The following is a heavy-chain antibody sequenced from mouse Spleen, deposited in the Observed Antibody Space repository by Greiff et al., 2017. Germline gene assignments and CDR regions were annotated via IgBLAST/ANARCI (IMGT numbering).Heavy chain of an antibody. V-gene: IGHV5-12*02. CDR2: ISNGGGST. CDR3: ARGDYRYDRYFDV. CDR1: GFTFSDYY. J-gene: IGHJ1*01. D-gene: IGHD2-14*01. Sequence: EVKLVESGGGLVQPGGSLKLSCATSGFTFSDYYMYWVRQTPEKRLEWVAYISNGGGSTYYPDTVKGRFTISRDNAKNTLYLQMSRLKSEDTAMYYCARGDYRYDRYFDVWGAGTTVTVSS.